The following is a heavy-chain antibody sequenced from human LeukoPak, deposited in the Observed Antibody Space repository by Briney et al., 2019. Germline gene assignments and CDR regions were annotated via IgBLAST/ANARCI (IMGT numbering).Heavy chain of an antibody. CDR2: ISSSGSTI. J-gene: IGHJ6*04. CDR1: GFALSDYY. D-gene: IGHD3-10*02. Sequence: GGSLRLSCAASGFALSDYYMTWIRQAPGKGLEWVSYISSSGSTIYYADSVKGRFTISRDNAKNSLYLQMNSLRAEDTAVYYCAELGITMIGGVWGKGTTVTISS. CDR3: AELGITMIGGV. V-gene: IGHV3-11*04.